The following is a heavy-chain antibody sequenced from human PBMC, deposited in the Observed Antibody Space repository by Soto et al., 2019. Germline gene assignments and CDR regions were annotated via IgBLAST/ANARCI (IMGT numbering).Heavy chain of an antibody. CDR3: ARDEHYDFWSGYFNWFDP. J-gene: IGHJ5*02. V-gene: IGHV4-4*07. CDR2: IYTSGST. CDR1: GGSISSYY. D-gene: IGHD3-3*01. Sequence: SETLSLTCTVSGGSISSYYWSWIRQPAGKGLGWIGRIYTSGSTNYNPSLKSRVTMSVDTSKNQFSLKLSSVTAADTAVYYCARDEHYDFWSGYFNWFDPWGQGTLVTVSS.